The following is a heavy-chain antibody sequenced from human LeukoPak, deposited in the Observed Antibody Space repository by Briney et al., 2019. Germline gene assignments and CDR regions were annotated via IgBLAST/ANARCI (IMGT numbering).Heavy chain of an antibody. CDR1: GGSFSGYY. V-gene: IGHV4-34*01. CDR3: ARDIIDYYDSSG. CDR2: INHSGST. Sequence: KPSETLSLTCAVYGGSFSGYYWSWIRQPPGKGLEWIGEINHSGSTNYNPSLKSRVTISVDTSKNQFSLKLSSVTAADTAVYYCARDIIDYYDSSGWGQGTLVTVSS. D-gene: IGHD3-22*01. J-gene: IGHJ4*02.